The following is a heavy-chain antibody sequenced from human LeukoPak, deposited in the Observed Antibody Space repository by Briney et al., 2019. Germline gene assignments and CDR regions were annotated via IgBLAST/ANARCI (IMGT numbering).Heavy chain of an antibody. Sequence: GGSLRLSCAGSGFSFSDYGMSWVRQPPGKGLEWVSGLSYRGDSTYYVDSVKGRFTISRDNSKNTLYLQMNSLRAEDTAVYYCARDRVGATLYFDYWGQGTLVTVSS. J-gene: IGHJ4*02. CDR3: ARDRVGATLYFDY. V-gene: IGHV3-23*01. D-gene: IGHD1-26*01. CDR2: LSYRGDST. CDR1: GFSFSDYG.